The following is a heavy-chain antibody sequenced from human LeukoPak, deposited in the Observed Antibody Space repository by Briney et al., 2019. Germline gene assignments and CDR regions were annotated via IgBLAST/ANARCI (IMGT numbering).Heavy chain of an antibody. Sequence: GGSLRLSCAASGFTFSSYSMNWVRQAPGKGLEWVSCISSSSSYIYYADSVKGRSTISRDNSKNTLFLQMNSLRAEDTAVYYCARVLRYCSGGNCYSGGLGYMDVWAKGPRSPSP. J-gene: IGHJ6*03. CDR2: ISSSSSYI. CDR1: GFTFSSYS. CDR3: ARVLRYCSGGNCYSGGLGYMDV. D-gene: IGHD2-15*01. V-gene: IGHV3-21*04.